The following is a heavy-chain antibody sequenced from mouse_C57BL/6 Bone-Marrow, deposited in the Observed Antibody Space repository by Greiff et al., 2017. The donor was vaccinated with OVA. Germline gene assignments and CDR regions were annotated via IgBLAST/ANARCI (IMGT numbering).Heavy chain of an antibody. V-gene: IGHV1-59*01. J-gene: IGHJ2*01. CDR1: GYTFTSYW. D-gene: IGHD1-1*01. CDR2: IDPSDSYT. Sequence: QVQLKQPGAELVRPGTSVKLSCKASGYTFTSYWMHWVKQRPGQGLEWIGVIDPSDSYTNYNQKFKGKATLTVDTSSSTAYMQLSSLTSEDSAVYYCAHYGSSPFDYWGQGTTLTVSS. CDR3: AHYGSSPFDY.